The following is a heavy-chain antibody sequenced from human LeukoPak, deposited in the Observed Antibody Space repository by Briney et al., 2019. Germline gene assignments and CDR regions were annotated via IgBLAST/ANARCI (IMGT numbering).Heavy chain of an antibody. CDR3: ASKSSDHGGLRFDY. D-gene: IGHD4-23*01. V-gene: IGHV4-59*01. CDR2: IYYTGTT. Sequence: PSETLSLTCTMSGDSTNTYFWSWIRQPPGKGLEWIGYIYYTGTTNYNPSLKSRVTISVDTSKNQFSLRLSSVTAADTAVYYCASKSSDHGGLRFDYWGQGTLVTVSS. CDR1: GDSTNTYF. J-gene: IGHJ4*02.